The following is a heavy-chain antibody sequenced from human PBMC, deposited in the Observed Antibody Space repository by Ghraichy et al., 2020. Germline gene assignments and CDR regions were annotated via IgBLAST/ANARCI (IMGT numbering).Heavy chain of an antibody. CDR3: ARESSTIVGIDS. V-gene: IGHV4-61*02. CDR2: IYSTGST. J-gene: IGHJ4*02. D-gene: IGHD1-26*01. Sequence: SQTLSLTCIVSGGSIGRGSYYWSWIRQPAGKALEWIGRIYSTGSTNYKPSLESRVTISIDSSKNQFSLRLFSGTAADTAVYYLARESSTIVGIDSWGQGTLVTVSS. CDR1: GGSIGRGSYY.